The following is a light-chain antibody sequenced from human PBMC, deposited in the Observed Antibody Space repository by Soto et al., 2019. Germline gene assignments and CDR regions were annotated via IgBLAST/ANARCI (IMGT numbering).Light chain of an antibody. J-gene: IGKJ4*01. CDR1: LSVSSNY. CDR2: GAS. V-gene: IGKV3-20*01. Sequence: FVLMQSPGTLSLSAGETTTLSCRPSLSVSSNYLARYQQKAAQAPRLLIHGASSRDTGIPDRFSGSGSGTDFILTISRLQPEDFAEYYCQQSTSSTLLTFGEGTKVEIK. CDR3: QQSTSSTLLT.